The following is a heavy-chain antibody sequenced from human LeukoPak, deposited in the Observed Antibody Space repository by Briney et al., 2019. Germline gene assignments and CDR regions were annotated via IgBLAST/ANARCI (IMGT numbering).Heavy chain of an antibody. CDR2: IYSDGTI. CDR3: ARVTGYMTEDQFDY. D-gene: IGHD6-13*01. Sequence: SETLSLTCTVSGGSISRYYWSWIRQPAGKGLEWIGRIYSDGTITYNPSLQSRLTMSIDTSKNQFSLKLSFVTAADTAVYYCARVTGYMTEDQFDYWGQGTLVTVSS. J-gene: IGHJ4*02. CDR1: GGSISRYY. V-gene: IGHV4-4*07.